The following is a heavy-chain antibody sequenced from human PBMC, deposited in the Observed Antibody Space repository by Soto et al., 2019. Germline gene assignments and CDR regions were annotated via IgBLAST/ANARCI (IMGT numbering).Heavy chain of an antibody. CDR3: ARDGGVYDYSPFDY. D-gene: IGHD4-4*01. Sequence: QVQLVQSGAEVKKPGSSVKVSCKASGGTFSSYAISWVRQAPGQGLEWMGGIIPIFGTADYAQKFQGRVTITAHESTRAAYMELSSLRSEDTAVYYCARDGGVYDYSPFDYWGQGTLVTGSS. V-gene: IGHV1-69*12. J-gene: IGHJ4*02. CDR1: GGTFSSYA. CDR2: IIPIFGTA.